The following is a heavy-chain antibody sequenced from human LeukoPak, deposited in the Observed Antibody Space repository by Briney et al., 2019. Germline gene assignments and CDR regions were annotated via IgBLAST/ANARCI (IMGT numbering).Heavy chain of an antibody. CDR1: GFTFNRYT. V-gene: IGHV3-23*01. J-gene: IGHJ4*02. CDR3: AKDGFDY. Sequence: NPGGSLRLSCTASGFTFNRYTMSWVRQAPGKGLEWVSGISGSGGRTYYADSVKGRFTISRDNSKNTLYLQMNSPRAEDTAVYYCAKDGFDYWGQGTLVTVSS. CDR2: ISGSGGRT.